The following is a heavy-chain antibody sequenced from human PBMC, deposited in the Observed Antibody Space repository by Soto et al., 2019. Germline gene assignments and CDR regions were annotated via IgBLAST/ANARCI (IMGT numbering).Heavy chain of an antibody. V-gene: IGHV3-33*01. CDR1: GFTFSSYG. CDR2: IWYDGSNK. CDR3: ARDCLAAAGTATMDYYYGMDV. Sequence: QVQLVESGGGVVQPGRSLRLSCAASGFTFSSYGMHWVRQAPGKGLEWVAVIWYDGSNKYYADSVKGRFTISRDNSKNTLYLQMNSLRAEDTAVYYCARDCLAAAGTATMDYYYGMDVWGQGTTVTVPS. D-gene: IGHD6-13*01. J-gene: IGHJ6*02.